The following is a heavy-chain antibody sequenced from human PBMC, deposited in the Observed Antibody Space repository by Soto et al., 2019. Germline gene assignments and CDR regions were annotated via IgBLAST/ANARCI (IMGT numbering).Heavy chain of an antibody. Sequence: GASVKVSCKASGYTFTSYGISWVRQAPGQGLEWMGWISAYNGNTNYARKLQGRVTMTTDTSTSTADMELRSLRSDDTAVYYCARSRAAAGNFDYWGQGTLVTVSS. CDR3: ARSRAAAGNFDY. J-gene: IGHJ4*02. V-gene: IGHV1-18*01. CDR1: GYTFTSYG. D-gene: IGHD6-13*01. CDR2: ISAYNGNT.